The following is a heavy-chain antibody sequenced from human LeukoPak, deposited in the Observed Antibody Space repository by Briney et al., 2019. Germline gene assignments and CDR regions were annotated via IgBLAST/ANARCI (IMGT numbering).Heavy chain of an antibody. CDR1: GGAFTSYA. V-gene: IGHV1-69*13. D-gene: IGHD3-22*01. Sequence: SVKVSCKASGGAFTSYAISWLRQAPGQGLEWMGGFIPFFGTAKYAQKFQGRVTITADEYSSTAYMELSGLRSQDTAVYYCARSVYHYKTDGYDSLERPFDHWGQGTLVTVSS. J-gene: IGHJ4*02. CDR2: FIPFFGTA. CDR3: ARSVYHYKTDGYDSLERPFDH.